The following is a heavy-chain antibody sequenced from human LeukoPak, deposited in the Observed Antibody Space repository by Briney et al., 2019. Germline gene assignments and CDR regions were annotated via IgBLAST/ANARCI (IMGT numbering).Heavy chain of an antibody. Sequence: PGGSLRLSCAASGFTFSSYWMSWIRQAPGKGLEWVANIKQDGSQKNYVDSVKGRFTISRDNSKNTLYLQMNSLRAEDTAVYYCARDNGMDVWGQGTTVTVSS. V-gene: IGHV3-7*01. CDR1: GFTFSSYW. CDR3: ARDNGMDV. CDR2: IKQDGSQK. J-gene: IGHJ6*02.